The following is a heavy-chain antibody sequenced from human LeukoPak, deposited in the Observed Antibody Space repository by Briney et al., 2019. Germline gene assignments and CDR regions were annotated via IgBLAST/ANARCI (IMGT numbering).Heavy chain of an antibody. CDR1: GGSISSGGYS. Sequence: SQTLSLTCAVSGGSISSGGYSWSWLRQPPGKGLEWIGYIYHSGSTYYNPFLKSRVTISVDRSKNQFSLKLSSVTAADTAVYYCARADSSGPNWFDPWGQGTLVTVSS. V-gene: IGHV4-30-2*01. J-gene: IGHJ5*02. CDR2: IYHSGST. D-gene: IGHD3-22*01. CDR3: ARADSSGPNWFDP.